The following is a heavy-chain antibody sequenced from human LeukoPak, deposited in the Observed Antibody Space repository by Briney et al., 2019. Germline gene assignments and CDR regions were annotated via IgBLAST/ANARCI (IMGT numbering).Heavy chain of an antibody. Sequence: GGSLRLSCATSGFTVSSNYMTWVRQAPGKGLEWVSSLNSGGRTYYADSVKDRFTISRDNSQNTVYLQMSSLRAEDTAVYYCARLRYSSGPLGFWGQGTLVTVSS. CDR3: ARLRYSSGPLGF. V-gene: IGHV3-66*01. D-gene: IGHD6-19*01. J-gene: IGHJ4*02. CDR2: LNSGGRT. CDR1: GFTVSSNY.